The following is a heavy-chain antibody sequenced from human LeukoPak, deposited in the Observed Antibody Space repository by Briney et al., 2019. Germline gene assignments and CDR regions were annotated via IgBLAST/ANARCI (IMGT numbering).Heavy chain of an antibody. J-gene: IGHJ3*02. CDR1: GFTFRSYT. D-gene: IGHD6-13*01. Sequence: PGGSLRLSCVASGFTFRSYTMHWVRQAPGKGLEWVAVISYDGSNTYYGDSVKGRFTISRDNSKNMMYLQMNSLRAEDTAVYYCARGIVPSSLGAFDIWGQGTMVTVSS. V-gene: IGHV3-30-3*01. CDR3: ARGIVPSSLGAFDI. CDR2: ISYDGSNT.